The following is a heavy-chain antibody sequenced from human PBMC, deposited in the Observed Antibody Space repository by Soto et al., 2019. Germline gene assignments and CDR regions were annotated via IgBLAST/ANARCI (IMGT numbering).Heavy chain of an antibody. J-gene: IGHJ5*02. V-gene: IGHV4-34*01. CDR3: ARVKGGYYGAGSYYPPSWFDP. CDR2: INHSGRT. CDR1: GGSFSGYY. D-gene: IGHD3-10*01. Sequence: QVQLQQWGAGLLKPSETLSLTCAVYGGSFSGYYWSWIRQPPGKGLEWIGEINHSGRTNYNPPLKSRVTISVDTSKNQVSRKLSSVTAADTAVYYCARVKGGYYGAGSYYPPSWFDPWGQGTLVTVSS.